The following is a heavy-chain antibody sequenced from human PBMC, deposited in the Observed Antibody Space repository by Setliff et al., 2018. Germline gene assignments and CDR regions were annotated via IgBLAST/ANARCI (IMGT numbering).Heavy chain of an antibody. CDR2: INHSGST. Sequence: PSETLSLTCAVYGGSFSGYYWSWIRQPPGKGLEWIGEINHSGSTNYNPSLKSRVTISVDTSKNQFPLKLTSVTAADTAVYYCARAPRNFGVVNNYYYYYYGMDVWGQGTTVTVSS. CDR3: ARAPRNFGVVNNYYYYYYGMDV. V-gene: IGHV4-34*01. J-gene: IGHJ6*02. D-gene: IGHD3-3*01. CDR1: GGSFSGYY.